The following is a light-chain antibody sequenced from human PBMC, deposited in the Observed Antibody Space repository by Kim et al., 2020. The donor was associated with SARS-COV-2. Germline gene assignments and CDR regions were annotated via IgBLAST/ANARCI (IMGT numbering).Light chain of an antibody. CDR1: QSIHKW. J-gene: IGKJ1*01. CDR2: DAS. CDR3: QQYNTSLRT. Sequence: ASVGDRVTITCRASQSIHKWLAWYQQKPGTAPKLLIYDASDFEDGVPSRCNGNGSGTEFSLTIGSLQPDDFASYYCQQYNTSLRTFGQWTKVDIK. V-gene: IGKV1-5*01.